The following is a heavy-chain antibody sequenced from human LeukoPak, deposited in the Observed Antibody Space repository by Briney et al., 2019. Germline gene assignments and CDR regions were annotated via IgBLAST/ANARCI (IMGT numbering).Heavy chain of an antibody. CDR3: AKDRDILVTALGYY. Sequence: GGSLRLSCAASGFTFSSYAMSWVRQAPGKGLEWVSAISGSGGSTYYADSVKGRFTNSRDNSKNTLYLQMNSLRAEDTAVYYCAKDRDILVTALGYYWGQGTLVTVSS. J-gene: IGHJ4*02. V-gene: IGHV3-23*01. CDR1: GFTFSSYA. D-gene: IGHD2-21*02. CDR2: ISGSGGST.